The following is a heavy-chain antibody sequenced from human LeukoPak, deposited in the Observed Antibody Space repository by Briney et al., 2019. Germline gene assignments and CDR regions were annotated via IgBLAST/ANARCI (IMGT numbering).Heavy chain of an antibody. J-gene: IGHJ4*02. CDR2: ISYDGSNK. CDR3: ARSGRYYYGSGSYPPGPDY. V-gene: IGHV3-30*04. CDR1: GFTFSGYA. Sequence: PGGSLRLSCAASGFTFSGYAMHWVRQAPGKGLEWVAVISYDGSNKYYADSVKGRFTISRDNSKNTLYLQMNSLRAEDTAVYYCARSGRYYYGSGSYPPGPDYWGQGTLVTVSS. D-gene: IGHD3-10*01.